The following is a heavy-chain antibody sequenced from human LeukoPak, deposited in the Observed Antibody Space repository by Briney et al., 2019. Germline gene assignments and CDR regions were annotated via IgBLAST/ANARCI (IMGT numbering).Heavy chain of an antibody. CDR2: IYSDGRT. D-gene: IGHD5-12*01. V-gene: IGHV3-53*01. J-gene: IGHJ4*02. CDR3: ARDSGYDLRPTLDY. Sequence: PGGSLRLSCAASGFTVSRNYMSWVRRAPGKGLEWVSVIYSDGRTYYEDSVKGRFTISRDNSKNTLHLQMNSLRAEDTAVYYCARDSGYDLRPTLDYWGQGTLVTVSS. CDR1: GFTVSRNY.